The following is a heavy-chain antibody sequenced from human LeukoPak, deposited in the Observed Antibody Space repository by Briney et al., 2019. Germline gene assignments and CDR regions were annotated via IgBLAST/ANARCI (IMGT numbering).Heavy chain of an antibody. CDR2: IYYSGST. D-gene: IGHD6-13*01. Sequence: SETLSLTCTVSGGSISSYYWSWIRQPPGKGLEWIGYIYYSGSTNYNPSLKSRAAISVDTSRNQFSLKLSSVTAADTAVYYCARQRGYSTDYWGQGTLVTVSS. J-gene: IGHJ4*02. CDR1: GGSISSYY. V-gene: IGHV4-59*08. CDR3: ARQRGYSTDY.